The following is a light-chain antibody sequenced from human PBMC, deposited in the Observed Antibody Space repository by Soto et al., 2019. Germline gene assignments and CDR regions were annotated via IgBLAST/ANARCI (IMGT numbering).Light chain of an antibody. J-gene: IGKJ5*01. Sequence: EIAMTQSPATLSVSPGERATLSCRATQSVSTNLAWYQQRPGQAPRLLIYGASTRATGIPARFSGSGSGTEFTLTISSLQSEDFAVYYCHQYDNWPKTFGQGTRLEIK. CDR2: GAS. CDR3: HQYDNWPKT. CDR1: QSVSTN. V-gene: IGKV3-15*01.